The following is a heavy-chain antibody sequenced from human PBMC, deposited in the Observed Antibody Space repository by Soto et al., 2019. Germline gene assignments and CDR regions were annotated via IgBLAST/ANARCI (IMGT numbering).Heavy chain of an antibody. Sequence: GESLKISCKGSGYSFTSYWIGWVRQMPGKGLEWMGIIYPGDSDTRYSPSFQGQVTISADKSISTAYLQWSSLKASDTAMDYCARLSGNSRALVYDFWSGLSGVGYYYYYMDVWGKGTTVTVSS. J-gene: IGHJ6*03. V-gene: IGHV5-51*01. D-gene: IGHD3-3*01. CDR1: GYSFTSYW. CDR3: ARLSGNSRALVYDFWSGLSGVGYYYYYMDV. CDR2: IYPGDSDT.